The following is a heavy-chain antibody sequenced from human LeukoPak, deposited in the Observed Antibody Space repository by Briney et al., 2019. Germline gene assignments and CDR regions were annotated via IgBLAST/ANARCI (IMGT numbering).Heavy chain of an antibody. V-gene: IGHV1-18*01. CDR2: ISAYNGNT. CDR3: AREKDGPRVTIFGVAPSYFDY. CDR1: GYTFTTHN. J-gene: IGHJ4*02. D-gene: IGHD3-3*01. Sequence: ASVEVSCKASGYTFTTHNINWVRQAPGQGLEWMGWISAYNGNTNSAQKFQGKVTMTTDTSTNTAYMELRSLTSDDTAVYYCAREKDGPRVTIFGVAPSYFDYWGQGTLVTVSS.